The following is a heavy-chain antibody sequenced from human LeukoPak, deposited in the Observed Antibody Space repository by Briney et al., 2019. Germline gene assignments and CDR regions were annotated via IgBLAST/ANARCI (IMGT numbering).Heavy chain of an antibody. Sequence: ASVKVSCKASGYTFTSYDINWVRQATGQGLEWMGWMNPNSGNTGYAQKFQGRVTMTRNTSISTAYMELSSLRSEDTAVYYCARGGRAGFRSGYSWFDPWGQGTLVTVSS. CDR1: GYTFTSYD. CDR3: ARGGRAGFRSGYSWFDP. CDR2: MNPNSGNT. D-gene: IGHD3-3*01. J-gene: IGHJ5*02. V-gene: IGHV1-8*01.